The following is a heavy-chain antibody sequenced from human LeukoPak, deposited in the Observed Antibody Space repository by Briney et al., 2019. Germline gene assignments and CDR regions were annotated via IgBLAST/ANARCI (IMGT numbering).Heavy chain of an antibody. CDR3: ARGYDFWSGYMGHYYYYYYMDV. Sequence: PSETLSLTCTVSGVSISSYYWSWIRQPPGKGLEWIGYIYYSGSTNYNPSLKSRVTISVDTSKNQFSLKLSSVTAADTAVYYCARGYDFWSGYMGHYYYYYYMDVWGKGTTVTVSS. V-gene: IGHV4-59*01. J-gene: IGHJ6*03. D-gene: IGHD3-3*01. CDR2: IYYSGST. CDR1: GVSISSYY.